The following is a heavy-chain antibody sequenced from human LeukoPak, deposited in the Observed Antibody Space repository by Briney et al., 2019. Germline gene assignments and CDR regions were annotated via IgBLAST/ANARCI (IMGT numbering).Heavy chain of an antibody. CDR3: AKKWSGDYDSSGINDAFDI. V-gene: IGHV4-61*01. D-gene: IGHD3-22*01. CDR1: GGSISSTYY. Sequence: SETLSLTCTVSGGSISSTYYWDWIRQPPGKGLEWIGYIYYSGSTNYNPSLKSRVTISVDTSKNQFSLKLSSVTAEDTAVYYCAKKWSGDYDSSGINDAFDIWGQGTMVSVSS. CDR2: IYYSGST. J-gene: IGHJ3*02.